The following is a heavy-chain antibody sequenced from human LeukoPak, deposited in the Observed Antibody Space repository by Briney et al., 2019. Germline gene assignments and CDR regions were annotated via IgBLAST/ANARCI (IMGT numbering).Heavy chain of an antibody. J-gene: IGHJ4*02. Sequence: GGSLRLSCAASGFTFSTFAMIWVRQPPGKGLEWVSSIFPSGGEIHYADSVKGRFTISRDNSKSTLSLQMNSLRAEDTAIYYCATYRQVQIPFECWGQGTLVTVSS. V-gene: IGHV3-23*01. CDR2: IFPSGGEI. D-gene: IGHD5-18*01. CDR1: GFTFSTFA. CDR3: ATYRQVQIPFEC.